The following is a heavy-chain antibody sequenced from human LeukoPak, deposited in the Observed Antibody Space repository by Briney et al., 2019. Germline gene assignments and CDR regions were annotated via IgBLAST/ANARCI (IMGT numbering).Heavy chain of an antibody. Sequence: PSETLSLTCTVSGGSISSYYWSWIRQPPGKGLEWIGYIYYSGRTKYNPSLKSRVTMSVDKSKNQFSLMLRSVTAADTAVYYCAGNSGWYTDSWRRGTLVIVSS. J-gene: IGHJ5*01. D-gene: IGHD6-19*01. CDR1: GGSISSYY. CDR3: AGNSGWYTDS. CDR2: IYYSGRT. V-gene: IGHV4-59*12.